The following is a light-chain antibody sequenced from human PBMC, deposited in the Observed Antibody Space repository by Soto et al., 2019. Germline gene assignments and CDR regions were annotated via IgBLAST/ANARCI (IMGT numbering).Light chain of an antibody. Sequence: IVLTQSPGTLSLSPGERATLSCRASQSVSNNYLAWYQQKPGQAPRLLIYETSTRANGIPARFSGSGSGTDFTLTISRLEPEDFAVYYCQQYGSSSWTFGQGTKVDIK. J-gene: IGKJ1*01. CDR2: ETS. CDR3: QQYGSSSWT. CDR1: QSVSNNY. V-gene: IGKV3-20*01.